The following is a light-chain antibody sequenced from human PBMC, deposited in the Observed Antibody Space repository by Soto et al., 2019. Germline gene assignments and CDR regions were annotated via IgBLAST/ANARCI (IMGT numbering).Light chain of an antibody. CDR2: GAS. CDR3: QHYNNWPPWT. Sequence: EIVMTQSPATLSVSPGERATLSCRASQRVSINLAWYQQKPGQAPRLLIYGASTRATGIPARFSGSGSGTEFTITISSLQSEDFAVYYCQHYNNWPPWTFGQGTKVEIK. CDR1: QRVSIN. V-gene: IGKV3-15*01. J-gene: IGKJ1*01.